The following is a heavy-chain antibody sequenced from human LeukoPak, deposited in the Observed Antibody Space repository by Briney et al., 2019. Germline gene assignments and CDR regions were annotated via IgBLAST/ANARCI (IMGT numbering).Heavy chain of an antibody. Sequence: GRCLRLSCAPSVFTFISYGMHWVRQAPGKGLEWVAVVSYVGSNKYYADSLKGRFTISRDNSKNTLYLQMNSLRAEDTAVYYCAKVESILEITIFGVDFDYWGQGTLVTVSS. J-gene: IGHJ4*02. CDR2: VSYVGSNK. CDR1: VFTFISYG. CDR3: AKVESILEITIFGVDFDY. D-gene: IGHD3-3*01. V-gene: IGHV3-30*18.